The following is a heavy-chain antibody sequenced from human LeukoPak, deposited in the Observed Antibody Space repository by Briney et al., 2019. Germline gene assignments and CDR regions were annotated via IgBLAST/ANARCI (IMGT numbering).Heavy chain of an antibody. CDR1: GFTFSSYA. D-gene: IGHD2-21*02. J-gene: IGHJ4*02. CDR2: VSRSGANT. CDR3: AKRDRPCSGDCSAPYYFDY. Sequence: GGSLRLSCAASGFTFSSYAMSWVRQAPGKGLEWVSSVSRSGANTYYADSVKGRFTISRDNSKNTVFLQMSSLGAEDTAVYYCAKRDRPCSGDCSAPYYFDYWGQGTLVTVSS. V-gene: IGHV3-23*01.